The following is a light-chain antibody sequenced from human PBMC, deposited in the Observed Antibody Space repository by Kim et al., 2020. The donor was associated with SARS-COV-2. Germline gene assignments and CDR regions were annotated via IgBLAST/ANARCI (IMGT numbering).Light chain of an antibody. CDR3: QVWESSTDQAA. J-gene: IGLJ3*02. Sequence: PGKAEIITRGGGSSGSKSVPLYPQRPGRAPMMVISYGSDRPSRIPGRFSGSNSENSATLTISRVEVGDEAVYYCQVWESSTDQAAFGGGTQLTVL. V-gene: IGLV3-21*01. CDR2: YGS. CDR1: SSGSKS.